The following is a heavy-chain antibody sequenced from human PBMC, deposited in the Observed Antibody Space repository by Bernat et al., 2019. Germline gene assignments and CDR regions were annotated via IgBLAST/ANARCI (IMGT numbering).Heavy chain of an antibody. CDR1: AYTFTSYA. V-gene: IGHV1-3*01. J-gene: IGHJ6*02. D-gene: IGHD2-2*01. CDR2: INAGNGNT. CDR3: ARALRFCSSTSCYHYYYYGMDV. Sequence: QVQLVQSGAEVKKPGASVKVSCKASAYTFTSYAMHWVRQAPGQRLEWMGWINAGNGNTKYSKKFQGRVTITRDTSASTACMELSSLRSEDTAVYYCARALRFCSSTSCYHYYYYGMDVWGQGTTVTVSS.